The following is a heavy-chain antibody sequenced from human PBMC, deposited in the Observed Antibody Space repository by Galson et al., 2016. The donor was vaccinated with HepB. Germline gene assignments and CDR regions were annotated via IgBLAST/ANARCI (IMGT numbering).Heavy chain of an antibody. J-gene: IGHJ4*02. D-gene: IGHD3-22*01. CDR3: AKGLSGSYYIGD. CDR2: ISDTGGNT. CDR1: GFTFSYCT. V-gene: IGHV3-23*01. Sequence: SLRLSCAASGFTFSYCTMAWVRQTPEKGLEWVSAISDTGGNTNYADSVKGRYTISRDNSKNTLYLQMNSLRAEDPALYYCAKGLSGSYYIGDWGQGTLVTVSS.